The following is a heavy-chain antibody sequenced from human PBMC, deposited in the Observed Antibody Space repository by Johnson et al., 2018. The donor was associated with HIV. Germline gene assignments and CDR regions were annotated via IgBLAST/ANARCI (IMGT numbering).Heavy chain of an antibody. Sequence: VQLVESGGGLIQPGGSLRLSCAASGFTFSSYWMHWVRQAPGKGLVWVSRINWNGGSTGYVASVEGRFTISRDNAKNSLYLQMNSLKVEDTALYYCARGWVGATLRAFDIWGQGTTVTVSS. CDR1: GFTFSSYW. D-gene: IGHD1-26*01. J-gene: IGHJ3*02. V-gene: IGHV3-74*02. CDR3: ARGWVGATLRAFDI. CDR2: INWNGGST.